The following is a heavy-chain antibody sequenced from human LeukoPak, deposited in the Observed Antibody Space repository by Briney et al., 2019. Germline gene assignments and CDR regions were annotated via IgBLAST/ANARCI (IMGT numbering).Heavy chain of an antibody. V-gene: IGHV3-7*01. CDR2: IKEDGSEK. D-gene: IGHD6-13*01. CDR1: GFTFSSYW. Sequence: GGSLRLSCAASGFTFSSYWMTWVRQAPGKGLERVANIKEDGSEKYYVDSVKGRFTISRDNAKNSLYLQMNSLRAEDTAVYYCARVGSSWYVVDPWGQGTLVTVSS. CDR3: ARVGSSWYVVDP. J-gene: IGHJ5*02.